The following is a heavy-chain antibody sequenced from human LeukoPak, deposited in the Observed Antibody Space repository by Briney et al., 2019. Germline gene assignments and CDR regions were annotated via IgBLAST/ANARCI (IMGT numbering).Heavy chain of an antibody. Sequence: PSETLSLTCTVSGGSISSSSYYWGWIRQPPGKGLEWIGSIYYSGSTYYNPSLKSRVTISVDTSKNQFSLKPSSVTAADTAVYYCARHSGDIVVVVAATPLSWFDPWGQGTLVTVSS. V-gene: IGHV4-39*01. CDR3: ARHSGDIVVVVAATPLSWFDP. D-gene: IGHD2-15*01. J-gene: IGHJ5*02. CDR1: GGSISSSSYY. CDR2: IYYSGST.